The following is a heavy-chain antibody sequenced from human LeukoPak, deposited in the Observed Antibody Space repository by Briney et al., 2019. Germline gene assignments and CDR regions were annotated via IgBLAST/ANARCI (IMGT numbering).Heavy chain of an antibody. J-gene: IGHJ2*01. CDR3: ARTVLPYYYDSSGYYWYFDL. Sequence: SVKVSCKASGGTFSNYAISWVRQAPGQGLEWMGGIIPIFGTANYAQKFRGRVTITADKSTRTAYMELSSLRSEDTAVYYCARTVLPYYYDSSGYYWYFDLWGRGTLVTVSS. CDR1: GGTFSNYA. D-gene: IGHD3-22*01. V-gene: IGHV1-69*06. CDR2: IIPIFGTA.